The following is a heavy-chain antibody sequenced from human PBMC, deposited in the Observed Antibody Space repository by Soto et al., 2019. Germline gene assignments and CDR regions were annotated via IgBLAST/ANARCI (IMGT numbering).Heavy chain of an antibody. CDR2: IIPMFGTA. CDR1: GGTFSTYA. Sequence: GASVKVSCKAPGGTFSTYAISWVRQAPGQGLEWMGGIIPMFGTANYAQRFQDRVTITADESTNTVYMELSSLRSEDTAVYFCASGFLLWLRRINNGYSGWGQGTLVTVSS. D-gene: IGHD5-12*01. J-gene: IGHJ4*02. CDR3: ASGFLLWLRRINNGYSG. V-gene: IGHV1-69*13.